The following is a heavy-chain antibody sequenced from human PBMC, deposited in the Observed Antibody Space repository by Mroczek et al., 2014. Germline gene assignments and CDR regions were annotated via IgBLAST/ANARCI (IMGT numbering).Heavy chain of an antibody. J-gene: IGHJ5*02. CDR2: INHSGST. CDR3: ARWAVCTSCSAVNWFDP. D-gene: IGHD2-2*01. V-gene: IGHV4-34*01. CDR1: GGSFSGYY. Sequence: QVQLQQWGAGLLKPSETLSLTCAVYGGSFSGYYWSWIRQPPGKGLEWIGEINHSGSTNYNPSLKSRVTISVDTSKNQFSLKLSSVTAADTAVYYCARWAVCTSCSAVNWFDPWGQGTLVTVSS.